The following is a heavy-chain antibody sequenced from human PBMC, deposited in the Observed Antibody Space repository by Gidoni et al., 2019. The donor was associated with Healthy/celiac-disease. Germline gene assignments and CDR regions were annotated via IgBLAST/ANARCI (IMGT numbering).Heavy chain of an antibody. J-gene: IGHJ6*02. CDR2: IYYSGST. CDR1: GGSISSSSYY. V-gene: IGHV4-39*07. D-gene: IGHD3-9*01. CDR3: ARDEALFDWLRWGTYGMDV. Sequence: QLQLQESGPGLVKPSETLSLTCTVSGGSISSSSYYWGWIRQPPGKGLEWIGSIYYSGSTYYNPSLKSRVTISVDTSKNQFSLKLSSVTAADTAVYYCARDEALFDWLRWGTYGMDVWGQGTTVTVSS.